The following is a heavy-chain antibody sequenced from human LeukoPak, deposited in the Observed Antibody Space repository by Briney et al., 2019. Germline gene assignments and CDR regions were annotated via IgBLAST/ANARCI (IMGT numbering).Heavy chain of an antibody. D-gene: IGHD2-2*01. CDR3: VSFYETY. V-gene: IGHV3-74*01. CDR1: GNYW. CDR2: INSDGSWT. J-gene: IGHJ4*02. Sequence: GGSLRFSCAASGNYWMHWVRQAPGKGLVWVSHINSDGSWTSYADSVKGRFTISKDNAKNTVYLQMNNLGVEDTAVYYCVSFYETYWGRGTLVTVSS.